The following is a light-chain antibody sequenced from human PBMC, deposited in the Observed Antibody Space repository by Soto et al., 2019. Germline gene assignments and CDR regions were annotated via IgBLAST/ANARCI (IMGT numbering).Light chain of an antibody. V-gene: IGLV1-40*01. CDR1: SSNIGAGYD. CDR2: GNK. Sequence: QSVLTQPPSVSGAPGQTVTISCTGSSSNIGAGYDVHWYQQLPGTAPKLLIYGNKNRPPGVPDRFSGSKSDTSASLAFSGFRADDGADYSCQSYDPGLRGSGVFGFGTRVPVL. J-gene: IGLJ1*01. CDR3: QSYDPGLRGSGV.